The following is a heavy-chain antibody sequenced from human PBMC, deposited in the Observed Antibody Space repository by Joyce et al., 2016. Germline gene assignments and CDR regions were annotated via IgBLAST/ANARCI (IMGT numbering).Heavy chain of an antibody. CDR3: ARDTASYTSDWWYYFDL. Sequence: QLQLVQSGTEVKKPGASVRVSCKASGYTFSTYGFSWVRQAPAQGLEWFGWVSAYKGKSNYAQKFQGRGTMTTDTSTTTVYLDLGSLRADDTAVYYCARDTASYTSDWWYYFDLWGQGTLVTVSS. CDR1: GYTFSTYG. D-gene: IGHD6-19*01. CDR2: VSAYKGKS. V-gene: IGHV1-18*01. J-gene: IGHJ4*02.